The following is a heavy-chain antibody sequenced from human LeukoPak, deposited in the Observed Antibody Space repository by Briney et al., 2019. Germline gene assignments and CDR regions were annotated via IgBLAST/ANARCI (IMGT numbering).Heavy chain of an antibody. CDR1: GGSISSGDYY. Sequence: SETLSLTCTVSGGSISSGDYYWSWIRQPPGEGLEWIGYIYYSGSTYYNPSLKSRVTISVDTSKNQFSLKLSSVTAADTAVYYCARDSGGRIAAAIDYWGQGTLVTVSS. CDR2: IYYSGST. V-gene: IGHV4-30-4*01. CDR3: ARDSGGRIAAAIDY. J-gene: IGHJ4*02. D-gene: IGHD6-13*01.